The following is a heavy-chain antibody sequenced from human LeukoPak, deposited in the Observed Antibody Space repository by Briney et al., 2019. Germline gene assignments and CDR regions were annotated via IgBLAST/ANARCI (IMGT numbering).Heavy chain of an antibody. CDR2: INPTSGGT. J-gene: IGHJ4*02. D-gene: IGHD6-19*01. CDR3: ALPPQTRIAVAGTGDY. V-gene: IGHV1-2*02. Sequence: ASVKVSCKASGYTFTGYYMHWVRQAPGQGLGWMGWINPTSGGTNYAQKFQGRVTMTRDTSITTAFMELSRLRSDDTAVYYCALPPQTRIAVAGTGDYWGQGTLVTVSS. CDR1: GYTFTGYY.